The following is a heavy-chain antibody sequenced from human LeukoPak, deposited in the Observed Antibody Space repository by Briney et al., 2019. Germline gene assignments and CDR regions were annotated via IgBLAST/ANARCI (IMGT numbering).Heavy chain of an antibody. CDR1: GFTFTTYG. CDR3: AGKRPSSSWYPLVDY. J-gene: IGHJ4*02. CDR2: IGGSGTRT. Sequence: PGGSLRLSCSASGFTFTTYGMNWVRQAPGKGLEWVSGIGGSGTRTYYADSVKGRFTISRDNSKNTLYLQMNSLRAEDTAVYYCAGKRPSSSWYPLVDYWGQGTLVTVSS. D-gene: IGHD6-13*01. V-gene: IGHV3-23*01.